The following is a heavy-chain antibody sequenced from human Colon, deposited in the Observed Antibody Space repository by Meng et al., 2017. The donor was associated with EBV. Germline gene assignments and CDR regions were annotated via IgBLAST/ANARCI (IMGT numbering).Heavy chain of an antibody. D-gene: IGHD5-18*01. CDR3: ARVGWRQWSFDL. CDR2: IYYSGST. V-gene: IGHV4-30-4*01. CDR1: GGSFSSGDYY. Sequence: SRRGLLKPSQTLSLPCTVYGGSFSSGDYYWIWIRQPPGKGLELIGHIYYSGSTSYNPSLKSRVTISVDTSNNQFSLKLSSVTAADTAVYYCARVGWRQWSFDLWGRGTLVTVSS. J-gene: IGHJ2*01.